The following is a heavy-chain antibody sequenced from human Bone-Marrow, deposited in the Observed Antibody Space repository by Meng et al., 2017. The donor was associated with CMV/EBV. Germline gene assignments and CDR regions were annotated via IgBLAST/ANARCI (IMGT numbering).Heavy chain of an antibody. V-gene: IGHV1-2*02. J-gene: IGHJ3*02. CDR1: GYTFTGYY. D-gene: IGHD2-2*01. CDR2: INPNSGGT. Sequence: ASVKVSCKASGYTFTGYYMHWVRQAPGQGLEWMGWINPNSGGTNYAQKFQGRDTMTRDTSISTAYMELSRLRSDDTAVYYCARGYCSSTSCYRASYAFDIWGQGTMVTVSS. CDR3: ARGYCSSTSCYRASYAFDI.